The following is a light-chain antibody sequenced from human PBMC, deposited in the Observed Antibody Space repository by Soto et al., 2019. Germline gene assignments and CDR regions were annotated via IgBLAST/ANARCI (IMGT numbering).Light chain of an antibody. J-gene: IGKJ2*01. V-gene: IGKV3-15*01. CDR3: QQYAGWPRT. Sequence: ETVMTQSPATLSVSPGDRVTLSCRASQSIGTNLLWFQQSPGQPPRLLISGASDRVAGVPDRFSGSGSGTDFTLTISGLQSEDCAVYYCQQYAGWPRTFGHGTKLEIK. CDR2: GAS. CDR1: QSIGTN.